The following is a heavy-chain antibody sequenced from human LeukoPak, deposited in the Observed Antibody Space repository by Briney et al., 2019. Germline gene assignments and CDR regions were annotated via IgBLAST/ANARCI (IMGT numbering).Heavy chain of an antibody. Sequence: GGSLRLSCAASGFTFSSYSMNWVRQAPGKGLEWVSPISSSSSYIYYADSVKGRFTISRDNAKNSLYLQMNSLRAEDTAVYYCAREGWDLLLSHYFDYWGQGTLVTVSS. CDR3: AREGWDLLLSHYFDY. J-gene: IGHJ4*02. CDR1: GFTFSSYS. V-gene: IGHV3-21*04. CDR2: ISSSSSYI. D-gene: IGHD1-26*01.